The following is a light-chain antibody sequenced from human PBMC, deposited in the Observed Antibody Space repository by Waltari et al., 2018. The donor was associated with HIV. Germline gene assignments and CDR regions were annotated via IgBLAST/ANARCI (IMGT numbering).Light chain of an antibody. V-gene: IGKV1-39*01. CDR1: QSISSY. CDR2: AAS. Sequence: DIQMTQSPSSLSASVGDRVTITCRASQSISSYLNWYQQKPGKAPKLLIYAASSLQSGVPSRFSGSGSGTDFTLTISRLQPEDFATYYCQQRRTCGQGTKVEIK. J-gene: IGKJ1*01. CDR3: QQRRT.